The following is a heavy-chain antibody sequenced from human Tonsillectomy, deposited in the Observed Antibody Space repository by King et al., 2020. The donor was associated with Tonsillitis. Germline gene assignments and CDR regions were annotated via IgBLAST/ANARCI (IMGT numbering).Heavy chain of an antibody. CDR2: ISYDGSNK. CDR3: AKAIHDYGDYVLADY. J-gene: IGHJ4*02. D-gene: IGHD4-17*01. CDR1: GFTFSTYG. V-gene: IGHV3-30*18. Sequence: VQLVESGGGVVQPGRSLRLSCAASGFTFSTYGMHWVRQAPGKGLVWVAVISYDGSNKYYADSVKGRFTISRDNSKNTLYLQMNSLRAEDTAVYYCAKAIHDYGDYVLADYWGQGTLVTVSS.